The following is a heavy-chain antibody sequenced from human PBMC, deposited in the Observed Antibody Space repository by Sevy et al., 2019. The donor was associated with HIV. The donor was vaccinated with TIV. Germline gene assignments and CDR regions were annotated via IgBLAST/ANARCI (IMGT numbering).Heavy chain of an antibody. D-gene: IGHD3-22*01. CDR1: GFSFDSYG. Sequence: GGSLRLSCAVSGFSFDSYGMTWVRQAPGKGLEWVSAISGSGTRTYYADSVKGRFIISRDNSKNTLDLQMSSLRAEDTVIYYCAKGGGGHYDPDEIAYYFYYYNMDVWGKGTTVTVSS. CDR2: ISGSGTRT. J-gene: IGHJ6*03. CDR3: AKGGGGHYDPDEIAYYFYYYNMDV. V-gene: IGHV3-23*01.